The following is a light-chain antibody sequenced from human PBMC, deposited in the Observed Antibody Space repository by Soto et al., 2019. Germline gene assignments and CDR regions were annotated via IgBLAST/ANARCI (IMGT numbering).Light chain of an antibody. J-gene: IGKJ1*01. CDR3: QQDVNWAKT. V-gene: IGKV3-15*01. CDR2: DAV. CDR1: QSVSDK. Sequence: EIMMTQSPDTLSVSPGERATLSCRASQSVSDKVAWYQQTSGQPPKLLIYDAVIRASGDPGRFSGSGSGTDFTLTNSSLQSEASGVYFCQQDVNWAKTFGHGTKVDIK.